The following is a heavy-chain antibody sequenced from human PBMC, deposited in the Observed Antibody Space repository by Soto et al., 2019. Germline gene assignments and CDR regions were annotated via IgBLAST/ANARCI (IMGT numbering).Heavy chain of an antibody. CDR1: GFTFSSYS. CDR3: XXXXXXXXSSTSCLFDY. Sequence: EVQLVESGGGLVKPGGSLRLSCAASGFTFSSYSMNWVRQAPGKGLEWVSSISSSSSYIYYADSVKGRFTISRDNAKNSLYLXXXXXXXXXXXXXXXXXXXXXXXSSTSCLFDYWGQGTLVTVSS. V-gene: IGHV3-21*01. D-gene: IGHD2-2*01. CDR2: ISSSSSYI. J-gene: IGHJ4*02.